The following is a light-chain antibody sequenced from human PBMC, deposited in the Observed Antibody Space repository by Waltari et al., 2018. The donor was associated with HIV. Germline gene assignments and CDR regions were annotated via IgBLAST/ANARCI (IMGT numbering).Light chain of an antibody. CDR3: SSSRNRDTFV. V-gene: IGLV2-14*03. Sequence: QSTLTQPASVSGSPGQSVTISCAGSTNDIGHYNFVSWYQPHPGRAPKLLMYAVSRRPSCVSARFSGSKSGDTASLTISALQAEDEADYYCSSSRNRDTFVFGSGTTVTVL. J-gene: IGLJ1*01. CDR2: AVS. CDR1: TNDIGHYNF.